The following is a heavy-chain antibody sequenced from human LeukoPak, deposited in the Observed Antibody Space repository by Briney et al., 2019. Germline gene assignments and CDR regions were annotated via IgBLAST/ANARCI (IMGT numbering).Heavy chain of an antibody. D-gene: IGHD4-17*01. J-gene: IGHJ5*02. CDR3: ANYGGTVTYDA. V-gene: IGHV1-69*06. CDR2: IIPIFGTA. CDR1: GGTFSSYA. Sequence: ASVKVSCNASGGTFSSYAISWVRQAPGQGLEWMGGIIPIFGTANYAQKFQGRVTITADKSTSTAYMELSSLRSEDTAVYYCANYGGTVTYDAWGQGTLVTVSS.